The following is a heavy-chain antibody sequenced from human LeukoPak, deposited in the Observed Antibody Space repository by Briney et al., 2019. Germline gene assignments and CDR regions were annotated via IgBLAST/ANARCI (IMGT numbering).Heavy chain of an antibody. CDR3: ARGYSGYKES. D-gene: IGHD5-12*01. J-gene: IGHJ5*02. CDR2: IYHNVNT. CDR1: GYSIRSGYY. Sequence: SETLSLTCTVSGYSIRSGYYWGWIRQPPGKGLEWIGNIYHNVNTYYNPSLKSRVTISVDTSKNQFSLKLNSVTAADTAVYHCARGYSGYKESWGQGTLVTVSS. V-gene: IGHV4-38-2*02.